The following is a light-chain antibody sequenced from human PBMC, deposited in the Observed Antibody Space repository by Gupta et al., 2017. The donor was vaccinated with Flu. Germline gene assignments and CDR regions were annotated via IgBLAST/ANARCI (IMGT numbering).Light chain of an antibody. CDR3: QQYGDSPVT. V-gene: IGKV3-20*01. J-gene: IGKJ5*01. Sequence: GTLSLSPGERATLPCRASQSVSSNYLAWYQHKRGQAPRLLIYGASSRATGIPDRFSGSGSGTDFTLSISRLEPEDFAVYYCQQYGDSPVTFGQGTRLEIK. CDR2: GAS. CDR1: QSVSSNY.